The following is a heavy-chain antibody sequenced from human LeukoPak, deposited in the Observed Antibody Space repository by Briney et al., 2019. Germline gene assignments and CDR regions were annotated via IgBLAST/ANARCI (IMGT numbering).Heavy chain of an antibody. D-gene: IGHD3-10*01. V-gene: IGHV3-48*01. CDR3: AREVYYGSGRRFDY. Sequence: PGGSLRLSCVVSGFTFSSYSMSWVRQAPGKGLEWLSYISISSSAIYYADSVRGRFIISRDNAKKSLYLQMNSLRVEDTALYFCAREVYYGSGRRFDYWGQGTLVTVSS. J-gene: IGHJ4*02. CDR1: GFTFSSYS. CDR2: ISISSSAI.